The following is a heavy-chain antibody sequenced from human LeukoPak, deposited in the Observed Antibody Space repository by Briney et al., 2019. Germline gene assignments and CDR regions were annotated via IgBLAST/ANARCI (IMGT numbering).Heavy chain of an antibody. J-gene: IGHJ3*02. D-gene: IGHD6-19*01. Sequence: GGSLRLSCAASGFTFSSYEMNWVPQAPGKGLEWVSYISSSGTTIYYADFVKGRFTISRDNAKSSLYLQMNSLRAEDTAVYYCARDRATGNSGWYDAFDIWGQGTMVTVSS. V-gene: IGHV3-48*03. CDR3: ARDRATGNSGWYDAFDI. CDR2: ISSSGTTI. CDR1: GFTFSSYE.